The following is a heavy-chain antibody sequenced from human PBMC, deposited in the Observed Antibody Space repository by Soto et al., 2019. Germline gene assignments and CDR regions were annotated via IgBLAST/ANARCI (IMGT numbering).Heavy chain of an antibody. J-gene: IGHJ6*02. V-gene: IGHV1-18*01. D-gene: IGHD2-15*01. Sequence: EASVKVSCKASGYTFTSYGISWVRQAPGQGLEWMGWISAYNGNTNYAQKLQGRVTMTTDTSTSTAYMELRSLRSDDTAVYYCARGDDCSGGSCYSFWGRYYYYGMDVWGQGTTVTVSS. CDR3: ARGDDCSGGSCYSFWGRYYYYGMDV. CDR1: GYTFTSYG. CDR2: ISAYNGNT.